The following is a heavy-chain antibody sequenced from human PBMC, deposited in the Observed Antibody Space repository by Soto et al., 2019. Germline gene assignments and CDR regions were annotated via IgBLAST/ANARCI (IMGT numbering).Heavy chain of an antibody. Sequence: GESLKISCKGSGYSFTNYWIGWVRQMPGKGLEWMGIIYPSDSDTRYSPSFQDQVTISADKSISTAYLQWSSLKASDTAMYYCARHRTPYSYYYDMDVWGQGTTVTVSS. CDR1: GYSFTNYW. V-gene: IGHV5-51*01. CDR2: IYPSDSDT. J-gene: IGHJ6*02. CDR3: ARHRTPYSYYYDMDV.